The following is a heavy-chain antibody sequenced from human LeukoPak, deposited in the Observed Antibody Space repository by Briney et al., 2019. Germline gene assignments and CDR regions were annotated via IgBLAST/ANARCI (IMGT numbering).Heavy chain of an antibody. CDR1: GFTFSGSA. Sequence: PGDSLKLSCAASGFTFSGSAMHWVRQASGKGLEWVGRIRSKANSYATTYAASVKGRFTISRDDSKNTAYLQMNSLKTEDTAVYYCTRFWDSRGWYSAFDIWGQGTMVTVSS. D-gene: IGHD6-19*01. J-gene: IGHJ3*02. CDR2: IRSKANSYAT. CDR3: TRFWDSRGWYSAFDI. V-gene: IGHV3-73*01.